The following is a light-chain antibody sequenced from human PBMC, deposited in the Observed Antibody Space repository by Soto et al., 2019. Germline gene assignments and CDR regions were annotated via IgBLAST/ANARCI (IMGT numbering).Light chain of an antibody. J-gene: IGKJ4*01. V-gene: IGKV1-5*01. CDR1: QSISTW. CDR3: QQYDGN. CDR2: GAS. Sequence: DIPMTQSPSTLSASVGDRVTITCRASQSISTWLAWYQQKPGKVPKLLIYGASTLKSGVPSRFSGSGSGTEFTLTISGLQPDDFATYYCQQYDGNFGGGTRVEIK.